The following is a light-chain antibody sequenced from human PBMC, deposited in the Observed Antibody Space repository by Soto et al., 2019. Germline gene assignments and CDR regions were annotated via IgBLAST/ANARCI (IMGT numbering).Light chain of an antibody. CDR3: SSYTSSSRYV. J-gene: IGLJ1*01. Sequence: QSALTQPASVSGSPGQSFTISCTGTSSDVGDYNYVSWYQQHPGKAPKFMIYDVSIRPSGVSNRFSGSKSGNTASLTISGLQAEDEADYYCSSYTSSSRYVFGTGTKLTVL. CDR1: SSDVGDYNY. V-gene: IGLV2-14*01. CDR2: DVS.